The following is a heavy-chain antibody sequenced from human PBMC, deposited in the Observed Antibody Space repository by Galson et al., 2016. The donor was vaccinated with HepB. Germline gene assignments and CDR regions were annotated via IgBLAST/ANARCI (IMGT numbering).Heavy chain of an antibody. V-gene: IGHV3-7*01. CDR3: ARTIVAVPGANDYFDY. J-gene: IGHJ4*02. CDR1: GSTFSNHA. CDR2: LNKDGSEK. D-gene: IGHD2-2*01. Sequence: SLRLSCAASGSTFSNHAMSWVRQAPGKGLEWVANLNKDGSEKYYMDSVKGRFTISRDNAKNALYLQMNSLRAEDTAVYYCARTIVAVPGANDYFDYWGQGTLVTVSS.